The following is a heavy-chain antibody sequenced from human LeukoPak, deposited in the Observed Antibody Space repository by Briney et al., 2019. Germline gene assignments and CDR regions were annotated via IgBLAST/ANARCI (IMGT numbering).Heavy chain of an antibody. CDR1: GFTFDDYG. V-gene: IGHV3-20*04. Sequence: GGSLRLSCAASGFTFDDYGMSWVRQAPGKGLEWVSGINWNGGSTGYADSVKGRFTISRDNAKNSLYLQMNSLRAEDTALYYCERGSYGESLDYWGQRTLVTVSS. J-gene: IGHJ4*02. CDR3: ERGSYGESLDY. D-gene: IGHD4-17*01. CDR2: INWNGGST.